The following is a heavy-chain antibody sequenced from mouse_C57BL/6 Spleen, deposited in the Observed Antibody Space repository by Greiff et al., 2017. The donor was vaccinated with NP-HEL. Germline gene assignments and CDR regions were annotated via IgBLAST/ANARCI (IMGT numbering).Heavy chain of an antibody. J-gene: IGHJ3*01. CDR2: ILPGSGSS. CDR1: GYTFTGYW. Sequence: VHLVESGAELMKPGASVTLSCKATGYTFTGYWIEWVKQRPGHGLEWIGEILPGSGSSNYNEQFKGKATFTADTSSNTAYMQLSSLTTEDSAIYYCARFDGAFAYWGQGTLVTVSA. CDR3: ARFDGAFAY. V-gene: IGHV1-9*01. D-gene: IGHD1-1*02.